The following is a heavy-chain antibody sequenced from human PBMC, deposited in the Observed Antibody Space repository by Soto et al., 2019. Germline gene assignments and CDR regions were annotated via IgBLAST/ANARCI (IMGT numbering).Heavy chain of an antibody. V-gene: IGHV4-4*02. CDR1: GGSISNSNW. CDR2: IFHSGST. CDR3: AHRPIVGAAI. Sequence: SETLSLTCAVFGGSISNSNWWTWVRQPPGKGLDWIGEIFHSGSTNYNSSLMGRVTISVDKANNQFSLKLSSVTAADTAVYYCAHRPIVGAAIWGQGPLVTVSS. D-gene: IGHD1-26*01. J-gene: IGHJ4*02.